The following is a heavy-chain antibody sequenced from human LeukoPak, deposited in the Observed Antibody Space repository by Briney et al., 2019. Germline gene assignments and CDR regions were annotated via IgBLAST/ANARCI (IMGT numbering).Heavy chain of an antibody. J-gene: IGHJ4*02. D-gene: IGHD3-9*01. CDR2: ISAYNGNT. CDR3: ARVTRDFDWLSNAFDY. V-gene: IGHV1-18*01. CDR1: GYTFTSYG. Sequence: ASVKVSCKASGYTFTSYGISWVRRAPGQGLEWMGWISAYNGNTNYAQKLQGRVTMTTDTSTSTAYMELRSLRSDDTAVYYCARVTRDFDWLSNAFDYWGQGTLVTVSS.